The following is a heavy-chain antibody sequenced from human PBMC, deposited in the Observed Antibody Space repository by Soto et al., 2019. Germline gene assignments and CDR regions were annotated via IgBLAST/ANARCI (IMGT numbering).Heavy chain of an antibody. V-gene: IGHV4-30-2*01. CDR3: ARELLFYDSDGFSWDDAFDI. D-gene: IGHD3-22*01. J-gene: IGHJ3*02. CDR2: IYQSGST. Sequence: SETLSLTCAVSVGSLSSSAYSWSWIRQPPGKGLEWIGFIYQSGSTYYNPSLKSRVTMSLDRPKNQFSLKLSSVTAADTAVYYCARELLFYDSDGFSWDDAFDIWGQGTMVTV. CDR1: VGSLSSSAYS.